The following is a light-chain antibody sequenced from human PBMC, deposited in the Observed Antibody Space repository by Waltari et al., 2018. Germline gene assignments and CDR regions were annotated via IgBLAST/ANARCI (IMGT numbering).Light chain of an antibody. CDR1: HTVGRY. CDR3: QQLTNWAPFFT. J-gene: IGKJ4*01. Sequence: EIVLTQSPATLSLSQWGTATLSCRVSHTVGRYLAWYQQKPGQAPRLLIYDGSNRATVVPARFSCSCFGTDFTLIISSLEPEDFAVYYCQQLTNWAPFFTFGGGTKVEIK. V-gene: IGKV3-11*01. CDR2: DGS.